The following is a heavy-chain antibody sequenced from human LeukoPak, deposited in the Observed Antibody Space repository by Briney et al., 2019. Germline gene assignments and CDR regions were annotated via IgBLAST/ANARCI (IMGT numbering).Heavy chain of an antibody. CDR1: GFTFSSYS. CDR3: ASRRLRGYYYYMDV. J-gene: IGHJ6*03. D-gene: IGHD4-17*01. CDR2: ISSSSSYI. Sequence: PGGSLRLSCAASGFTFSSYSMNWVRQAPGKGLEWVSSISSSSSYIYCADSVKGRFTISRDNAKNSLYLQMNSLRAEGTAVYYCASRRLRGYYYYMDVWGKGTTVTVSS. V-gene: IGHV3-21*01.